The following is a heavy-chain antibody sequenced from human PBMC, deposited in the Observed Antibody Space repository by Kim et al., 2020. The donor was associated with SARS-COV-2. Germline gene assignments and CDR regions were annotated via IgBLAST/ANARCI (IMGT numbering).Heavy chain of an antibody. V-gene: IGHV4-30-4*01. J-gene: IGHJ3*02. Sequence: SETLSLTCTVSGGSISSGDYYWSWIRQPPGKGLEWIGYIYYSGSTYYNPSLKSRVTISVDTSKNQFSLKLSSVTAADTAVYYCARGPHYYDSSGYSFFFDIWGQGTMVTVSS. D-gene: IGHD3-22*01. CDR2: IYYSGST. CDR3: ARGPHYYDSSGYSFFFDI. CDR1: GGSISSGDYY.